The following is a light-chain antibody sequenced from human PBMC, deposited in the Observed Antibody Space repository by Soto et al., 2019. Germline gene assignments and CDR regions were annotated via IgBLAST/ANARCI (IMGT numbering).Light chain of an antibody. J-gene: IGKJ5*01. CDR1: QSVSSTY. CDR3: QQRSNWPPIT. CDR2: DAS. V-gene: IGKV3-11*01. Sequence: DIVLTQSPGPLSLSPGDRATLFFMAIQSVSSTYLAWYQQRPGQAPRLLIHDASHRAAGIPARFSGSGFGTDFTLTISSLEPEDAAVYYCQQRSNWPPITFGQGTRLEIK.